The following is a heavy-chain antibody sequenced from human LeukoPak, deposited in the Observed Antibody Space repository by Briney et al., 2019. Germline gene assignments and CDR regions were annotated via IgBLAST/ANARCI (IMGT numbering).Heavy chain of an antibody. J-gene: IGHJ4*02. Sequence: SQTVSLTRAFSGHLVPRNTAAWNWVRQSPSRGLEWLRSKYYRSKWYSDYAVSVRSRIAINPDTSKDQFSLQLSSVTPEVTAVYYCARYPTGWYLDYWGQGTLVTVSS. D-gene: IGHD6-19*01. CDR3: ARYPTGWYLDY. V-gene: IGHV6-1*01. CDR1: GHLVPRNTAA. CDR2: KYYRSKWYS.